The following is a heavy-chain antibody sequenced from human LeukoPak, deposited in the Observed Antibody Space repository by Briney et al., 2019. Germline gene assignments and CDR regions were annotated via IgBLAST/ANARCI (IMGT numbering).Heavy chain of an antibody. CDR1: GFTVSTNC. V-gene: IGHV3-53*04. Sequence: PGGSLRLSCAASGFTVSTNCMTWVRQAPGKGLEWVSTIYSGGTTYYAVSVMGRFTISRHNSRNTLYLQMNSLRAEDTAVYYCARVDTVMAYYFDLWGQGTLVTVSS. J-gene: IGHJ4*02. CDR2: IYSGGTT. CDR3: ARVDTVMAYYFDL. D-gene: IGHD5-18*01.